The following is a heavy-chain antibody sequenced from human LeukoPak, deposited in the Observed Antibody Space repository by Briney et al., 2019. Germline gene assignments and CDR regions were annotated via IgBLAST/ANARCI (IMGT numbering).Heavy chain of an antibody. CDR3: ARVGIYLGGSFDY. CDR1: GFTFSFYT. V-gene: IGHV3-21*01. Sequence: GGSLRPSCAASGFTFSFYTMTWVRQAPGKGLEWVSSITSSPRHADSVKGRFTISRDNAKNSLYLQMNSLRAEDTAVYYCARVGIYLGGSFDYWGQGTLVTVSS. J-gene: IGHJ4*02. CDR2: ITSSPRH. D-gene: IGHD2-2*02.